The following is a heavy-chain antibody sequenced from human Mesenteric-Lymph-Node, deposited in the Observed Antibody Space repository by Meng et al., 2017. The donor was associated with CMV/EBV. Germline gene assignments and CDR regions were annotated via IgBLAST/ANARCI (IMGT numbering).Heavy chain of an antibody. CDR3: ARDGSPAANYYYYSAMDV. CDR2: IYYSGST. CDR1: GGSFSGYY. J-gene: IGHJ6*02. D-gene: IGHD2-2*01. V-gene: IGHV4-34*01. Sequence: SETLSLTCAVYGGSFSGYYWVWIRQPPGKGLEWIGSIYYSGSTYYNPSLKSRVTISVDTSKNQFSLKLTSVTAADTAVYYCARDGSPAANYYYYSAMDVWGQGTTVTVSS.